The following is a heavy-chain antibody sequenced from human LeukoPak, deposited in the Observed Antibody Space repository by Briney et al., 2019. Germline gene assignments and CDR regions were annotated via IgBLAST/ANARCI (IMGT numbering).Heavy chain of an antibody. D-gene: IGHD6-19*01. CDR3: ARARLGVAGTGFFY. V-gene: IGHV1-69*05. Sequence: SVKVSCKASGGTFSSYAISWVRQAPGQGLEWMGGIIPIFGTVSYAQKFQGRVTITTDESTSTAYMELSSLRSEDTAVYYCARARLGVAGTGFFYWGQGTLVTVSS. J-gene: IGHJ4*02. CDR1: GGTFSSYA. CDR2: IIPIFGTV.